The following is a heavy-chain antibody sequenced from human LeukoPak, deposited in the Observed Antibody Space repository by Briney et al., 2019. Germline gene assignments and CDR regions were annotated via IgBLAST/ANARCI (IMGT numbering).Heavy chain of an antibody. J-gene: IGHJ6*02. CDR3: AKGALGGYCSSTSCRGRYYYYGMDV. D-gene: IGHD2-2*01. V-gene: IGHV3-23*01. CDR2: ISGSGGST. CDR1: GFTFSSYA. Sequence: GGSLRLSCAASGFTFSSYAMSWVRQAPGKRLEWVSAISGSGGSTYYADSVKGRFTISRDNSKNTLYLQMNSLRAEDTAVYYCAKGALGGYCSSTSCRGRYYYYGMDVWGQGTTVTVSS.